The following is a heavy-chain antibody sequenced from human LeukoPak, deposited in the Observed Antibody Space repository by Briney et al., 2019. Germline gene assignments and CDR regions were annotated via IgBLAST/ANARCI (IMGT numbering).Heavy chain of an antibody. V-gene: IGHV3-21*01. D-gene: IGHD2-2*01. J-gene: IGHJ6*02. CDR1: GFTFSSYS. CDR3: ARAARIKDIVVVPAAAMIVNYYGMDV. CDR2: ISSSSSYI. Sequence: GGSLRLSCAASGFTFSSYSMNWVRQAPGKGLEWVSSISSSSSYIYYADSVKGRFTISRDNAKNSLYLQMNSLRAEDTAVYYCARAARIKDIVVVPAAAMIVNYYGMDVWGQGTTVTVSS.